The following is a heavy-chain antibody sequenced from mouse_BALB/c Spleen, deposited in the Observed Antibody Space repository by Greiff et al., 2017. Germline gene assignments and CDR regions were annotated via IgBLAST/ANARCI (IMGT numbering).Heavy chain of an antibody. J-gene: IGHJ2*01. CDR2: IRYDGSN. Sequence: EVQRVESGPGLVKPSQSLSLTCSVTGFSINSGYFWYWIRQFPGNLLELMGFIRYDGSNNYNPSLHNRISITRDTSKNQFFLKLNSVTTEDTATYYCAREGDGNYDCDYWGQGTTLTVSS. CDR3: AREGDGNYDCDY. V-gene: IGHV3-6*02. D-gene: IGHD2-1*01. CDR1: GFSINSGYF.